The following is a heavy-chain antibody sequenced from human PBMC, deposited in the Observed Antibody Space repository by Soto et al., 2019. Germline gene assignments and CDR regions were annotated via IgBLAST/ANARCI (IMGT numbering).Heavy chain of an antibody. V-gene: IGHV1-18*04. Sequence: ASVKVSCKASGYTFTSYGISWVRQAPGQGLEWMGWISAYNGNTNYAQKLQGRVTMTTDTSTSTAYMELRSLRSDDTAVYYCARATGYCSSTSCLYYYYGMDVWGQGTTVTVS. CDR2: ISAYNGNT. CDR1: GYTFTSYG. CDR3: ARATGYCSSTSCLYYYYGMDV. J-gene: IGHJ6*02. D-gene: IGHD2-2*01.